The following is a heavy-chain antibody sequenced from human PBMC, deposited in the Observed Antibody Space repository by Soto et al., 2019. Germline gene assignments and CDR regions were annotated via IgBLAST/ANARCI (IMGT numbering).Heavy chain of an antibody. V-gene: IGHV4-39*01. D-gene: IGHD3-3*02. CDR3: ETTTQLAVSGFDT. Sequence: SETLSLTCAVSGDSISSSSYYWAWIRQPPGKGLEWIGSIHYRANSYYSPSLKSRITISVDTSKNQISLRLSSVTAADTAVYYCETTTQLAVSGFDTWGQGTLVTVSS. J-gene: IGHJ5*02. CDR1: GDSISSSSYY. CDR2: IHYRANS.